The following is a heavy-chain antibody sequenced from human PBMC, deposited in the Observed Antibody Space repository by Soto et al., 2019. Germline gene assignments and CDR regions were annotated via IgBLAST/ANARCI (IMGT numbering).Heavy chain of an antibody. J-gene: IGHJ6*02. V-gene: IGHV1-69*01. CDR2: IIPIFGTA. Sequence: QVQLVQSGAEVKKPGSSVKVSCKASGGTFSSYAISWVRQAPGQGLEWMGGIIPIFGTANYAQKFQGRVTITAEESTCTAYMELSSLLSEDTAVYYCARLPGLWFGGGMDVWGQGTTVPVSS. CDR3: ARLPGLWFGGGMDV. D-gene: IGHD3-10*01. CDR1: GGTFSSYA.